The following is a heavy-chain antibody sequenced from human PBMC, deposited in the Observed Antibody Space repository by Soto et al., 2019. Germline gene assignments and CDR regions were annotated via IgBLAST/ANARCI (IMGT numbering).Heavy chain of an antibody. D-gene: IGHD1-26*01. CDR2: IYWNDDK. V-gene: IGHV2-5*01. CDR1: GFSLSTSGVG. Sequence: QITLKESGPTLVKPTQTLTLTCTFSGFSLSTSGVGVGWIRQPPGKALEWLALIYWNDDKRYSPSLKSRLTITKDTSKNQVVLTMTNMDPVDTATYYCAHTSSGRYRYDAFDIWGQGTMVTVSS. CDR3: AHTSSGRYRYDAFDI. J-gene: IGHJ3*02.